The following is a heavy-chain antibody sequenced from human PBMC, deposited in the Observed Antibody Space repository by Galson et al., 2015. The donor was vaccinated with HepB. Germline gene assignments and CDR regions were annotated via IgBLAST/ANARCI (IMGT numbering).Heavy chain of an antibody. CDR3: TRDRSVTKRSIYGY. J-gene: IGHJ4*02. CDR1: GYTFTGYY. Sequence: SVKVSCKASGYTFTGYYMHWVRQAPGQGLEWMGWINPNSGGTNYAQKFQGRVTMTRDTSISTAYMELSRLRSDDTAVYYCTRDRSVTKRSIYGYWGQGTLVTVSS. CDR2: INPNSGGT. V-gene: IGHV1-2*02. D-gene: IGHD3-3*01.